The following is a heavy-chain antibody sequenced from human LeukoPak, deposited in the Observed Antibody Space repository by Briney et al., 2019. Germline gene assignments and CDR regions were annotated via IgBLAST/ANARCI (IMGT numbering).Heavy chain of an antibody. Sequence: SETLSLTCAVYGGSFSGYYWSWIRQPPGKGLEWIGEINHSGSTNYNPSLKSRVTISVDTSKNQFSLKLSSVTAADTAVYYCARKYSSASGRKVFDYWGQGTLVTVSS. CDR3: ARKYSSASGRKVFDY. J-gene: IGHJ4*02. D-gene: IGHD6-6*01. CDR2: INHSGST. V-gene: IGHV4-34*01. CDR1: GGSFSGYY.